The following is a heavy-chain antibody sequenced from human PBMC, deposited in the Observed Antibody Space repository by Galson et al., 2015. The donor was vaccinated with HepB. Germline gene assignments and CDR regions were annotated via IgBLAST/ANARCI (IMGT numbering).Heavy chain of an antibody. J-gene: IGHJ4*02. CDR2: IYYSGST. V-gene: IGHV4-59*12. CDR3: AREAIFFSSSGFEY. D-gene: IGHD6-19*01. Sequence: SETLSLTCTVSAGSINSYYWNWIRQPPEKGLEWIGYIYYSGSTNYNPSLKSRVTISIDTSKNQFSLKLSSVTAADTAVYYCAREAIFFSSSGFEYWGQGTLVTVSS. CDR1: AGSINSYY.